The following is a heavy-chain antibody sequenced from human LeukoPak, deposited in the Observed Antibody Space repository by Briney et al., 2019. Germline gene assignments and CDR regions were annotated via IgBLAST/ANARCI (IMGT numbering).Heavy chain of an antibody. V-gene: IGHV3-21*04. J-gene: IGHJ4*02. D-gene: IGHD1-26*01. CDR2: ISSSSSYI. CDR3: ARDWGSVIVGGIDY. Sequence: GGSLRLSCAASGFTFSSYSMNWVRQAPGKGLEWVSSISSSSSYIYYADSVKGRFTISRDNAKNSLYLQMNSLRAEDTAVYYCARDWGSVIVGGIDYWGQGTLVTVSS. CDR1: GFTFSSYS.